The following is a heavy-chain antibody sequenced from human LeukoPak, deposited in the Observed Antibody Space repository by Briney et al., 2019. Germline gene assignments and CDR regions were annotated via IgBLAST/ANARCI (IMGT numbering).Heavy chain of an antibody. CDR2: ISANNGDT. Sequence: ASVKVSCKASGYTFTSYGISWVRQAPGQGLEWMGWISANNGDTSYSQKLQGRVTMTTDTSTNTAYMELRSLTSDDTAVYYCARDPPGLTLGSPGDYWGQGTLVIVSS. V-gene: IGHV1-18*01. J-gene: IGHJ4*02. CDR1: GYTFTSYG. CDR3: ARDPPGLTLGSPGDY. D-gene: IGHD3-16*01.